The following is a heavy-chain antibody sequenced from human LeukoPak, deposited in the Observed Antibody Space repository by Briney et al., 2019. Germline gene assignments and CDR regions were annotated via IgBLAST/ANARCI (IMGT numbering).Heavy chain of an antibody. V-gene: IGHV4-30-4*01. CDR3: ARHYGP. CDR2: IFYSGNT. D-gene: IGHD3-16*01. CDR1: GGSISCGDYY. Sequence: SETLSLTCTVSGGSISCGDYYWSRIRQPPGKGLKWIGYIFYSGNTYYNPSLKSRVPISVDTSKNRFSLKLSSVTAADSAVYYCARHYGPWGQGTLVTVSS. J-gene: IGHJ5*02.